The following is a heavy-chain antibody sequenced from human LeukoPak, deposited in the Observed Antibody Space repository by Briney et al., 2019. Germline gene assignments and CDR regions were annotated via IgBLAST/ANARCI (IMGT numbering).Heavy chain of an antibody. CDR3: AREYGSVLGDY. V-gene: IGHV3-33*01. CDR1: GFTFSSNG. CDR2: VWFDGSNK. Sequence: GGSLRLSCAASGFTFSSNGMHWVRQAPAKGLEWVAVVWFDGSNKYYADSVKGRFTISRDNSKNTLYLQMNSLRAEDTAVYYCAREYGSVLGDYWGQGTLVTVSS. D-gene: IGHD3-10*01. J-gene: IGHJ4*02.